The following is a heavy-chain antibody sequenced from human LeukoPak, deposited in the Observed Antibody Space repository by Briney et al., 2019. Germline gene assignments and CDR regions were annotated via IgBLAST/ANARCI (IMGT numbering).Heavy chain of an antibody. CDR3: ARGYDSSGYYHFGQGYFDY. CDR2: INPSGGST. J-gene: IGHJ4*02. D-gene: IGHD3-22*01. Sequence: ASVKVSCKASGYTFTSYAMNWVRQAPGQGLEWMGIINPSGGSTSYAQKFQGRVTMTRDMSTSTVYMELSSLRSEDTAVYYCARGYDSSGYYHFGQGYFDYWGQGTLVTVSS. CDR1: GYTFTSYA. V-gene: IGHV1-46*01.